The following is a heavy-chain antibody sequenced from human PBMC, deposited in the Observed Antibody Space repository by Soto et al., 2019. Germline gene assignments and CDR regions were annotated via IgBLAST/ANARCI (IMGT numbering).Heavy chain of an antibody. D-gene: IGHD6-6*01. Sequence: GSLRLSCAASGFTFSSYAMHWVRQAPGKGLEWVAVISYDGSNKYYADSVKGRFTISRDNSKNTLYLQMNSLRAEDTAVYYCARAYGSSWYYFDYWGQGTLVTVSS. V-gene: IGHV3-30-3*01. J-gene: IGHJ4*02. CDR1: GFTFSSYA. CDR3: ARAYGSSWYYFDY. CDR2: ISYDGSNK.